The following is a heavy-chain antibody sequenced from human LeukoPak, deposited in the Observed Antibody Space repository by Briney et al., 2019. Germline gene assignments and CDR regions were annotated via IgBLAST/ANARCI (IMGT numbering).Heavy chain of an antibody. Sequence: PGGSLRLSCAASGFTFSSYAMTWVRQDPGKGLEWVSVISGSGGNTYYADSVKGRFIISRDNSKNTLYLQMNSLRAEDTAVYYCAKDWSSTSYYGSGSYDYWGQGTLVTVSS. V-gene: IGHV3-23*01. D-gene: IGHD3-10*01. CDR1: GFTFSSYA. CDR3: AKDWSSTSYYGSGSYDY. J-gene: IGHJ4*02. CDR2: ISGSGGNT.